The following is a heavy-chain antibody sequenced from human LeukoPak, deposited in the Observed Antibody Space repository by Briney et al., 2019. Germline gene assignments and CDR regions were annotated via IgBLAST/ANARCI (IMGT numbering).Heavy chain of an antibody. CDR3: ARDSPPPIVVVPAA. V-gene: IGHV4-30-2*01. CDR2: IYHSGST. CDR1: GGSISSGGYY. J-gene: IGHJ5*02. Sequence: SETLSLTCTVSGGSISSGGYYWSWIRQPPGKGLEWIGYIYHSGSTYYNPSLKSRVTISVDRSKNQFSLKLSSVTAADTAVYYCARDSPPPIVVVPAAWGQGTLVTVSS. D-gene: IGHD2-2*01.